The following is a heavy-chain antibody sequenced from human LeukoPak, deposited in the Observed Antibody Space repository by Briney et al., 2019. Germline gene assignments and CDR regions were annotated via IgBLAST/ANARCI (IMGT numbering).Heavy chain of an antibody. CDR2: MNPNSGNT. J-gene: IGHJ6*03. V-gene: IGHV1-8*02. CDR3: ARGRRAYYYYYMDV. CDR1: GYTLTSYD. Sequence: ASVKVSCKASGYTLTSYDINWVRQATGQGLEWMGWMNPNSGNTGYAQKFQGRVTLTRNTSMTTAYMELRSLRSEDTAVYYCARGRRAYYYYYMDVWGKGTTVTVSS.